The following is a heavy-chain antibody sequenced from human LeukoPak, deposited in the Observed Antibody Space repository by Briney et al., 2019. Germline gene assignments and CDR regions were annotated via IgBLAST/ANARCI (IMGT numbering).Heavy chain of an antibody. Sequence: PGGSLRLSCAASGFTFSSYAMHWVRQAPGKGLEWVAVISYDGSNKYYADSVKGRFTISRDNSKNTLYLQMNSLRAEDTAVYYCARDIPYYDFWSGYYTGGFDYWGQGTLVTVSS. D-gene: IGHD3-3*01. J-gene: IGHJ4*02. CDR1: GFTFSSYA. CDR2: ISYDGSNK. V-gene: IGHV3-30-3*01. CDR3: ARDIPYYDFWSGYYTGGFDY.